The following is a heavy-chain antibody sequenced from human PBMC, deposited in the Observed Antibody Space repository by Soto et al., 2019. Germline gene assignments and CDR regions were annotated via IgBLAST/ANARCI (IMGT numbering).Heavy chain of an antibody. D-gene: IGHD1-7*01. J-gene: IGHJ3*02. CDR1: GYTFTSYY. CDR3: AKPFGNYDHAFDI. V-gene: IGHV1-46*01. CDR2: INPSGGST. Sequence: ASVKVSCKASGYTFTSYYMHWVRQAPGQGLEWMGIINPSGGSTSYAQKFQGRVTMTRDTSTSTAYMELSSLRSEDTAVYYCAKPFGNYDHAFDIWGQGTMVTVSS.